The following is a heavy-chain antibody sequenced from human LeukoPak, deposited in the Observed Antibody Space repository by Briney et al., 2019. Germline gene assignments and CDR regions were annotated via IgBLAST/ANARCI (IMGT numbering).Heavy chain of an antibody. CDR2: IKYDGSEK. J-gene: IGHJ5*02. V-gene: IGHV3-7*01. Sequence: GGSLRLSCAASGFTFSNYRMSWLRQAPGKGREWLAHIKYDGSEKYYVDSVKGRFTISRDNAKNSLYLQMKSLRDEDTAVYCCTRDQTWGQGTLVTVSS. CDR1: GFTFSNYR. CDR3: TRDQT.